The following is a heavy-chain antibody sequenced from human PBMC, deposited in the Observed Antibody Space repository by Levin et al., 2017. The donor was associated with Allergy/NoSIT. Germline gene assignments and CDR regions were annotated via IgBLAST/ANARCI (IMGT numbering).Heavy chain of an antibody. CDR3: ARGIAVAGTRIVWFDP. Sequence: SSETLSLTCTVSGGSISSYYWSWIRQPPGKGLEWIGYIYYSGSTNYNPSLKSRVTISVDTSKNQFSLKLSSVTAADTAVYYCARGIAVAGTRIVWFDPWGQGTLVTVSS. J-gene: IGHJ5*02. V-gene: IGHV4-59*01. D-gene: IGHD6-19*01. CDR1: GGSISSYY. CDR2: IYYSGST.